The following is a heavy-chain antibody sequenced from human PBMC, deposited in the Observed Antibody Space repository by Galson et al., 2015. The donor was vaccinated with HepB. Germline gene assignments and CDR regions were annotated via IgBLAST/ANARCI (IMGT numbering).Heavy chain of an antibody. D-gene: IGHD2-15*01. Sequence: CAISGDSVSSNSAAWNWIRQSPSRGLEWLGRTYYRSKWYNDYAVSVKSRITINPDTSKNQFSLQLNSVTPEDTAVYYCAREQGYCSGGSCRYDYWGQGTLVTVSS. CDR3: AREQGYCSGGSCRYDY. J-gene: IGHJ4*02. V-gene: IGHV6-1*01. CDR1: GDSVSSNSAA. CDR2: TYYRSKWYN.